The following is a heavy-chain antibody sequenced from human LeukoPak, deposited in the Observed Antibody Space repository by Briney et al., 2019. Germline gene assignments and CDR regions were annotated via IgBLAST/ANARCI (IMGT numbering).Heavy chain of an antibody. CDR3: ARDLGQISYGMDV. Sequence: GGSLRLSCAASGFTVSSNFMSWVRQAPGKGLDWISVIYSGGTTYYADSVKGRFTISRDNAKNSLYLQMNSLRAEDTAVYYCARDLGQISYGMDVWGQGTTVTVSS. CDR2: IYSGGTT. CDR1: GFTVSSNF. D-gene: IGHD2/OR15-2a*01. J-gene: IGHJ6*02. V-gene: IGHV3-53*01.